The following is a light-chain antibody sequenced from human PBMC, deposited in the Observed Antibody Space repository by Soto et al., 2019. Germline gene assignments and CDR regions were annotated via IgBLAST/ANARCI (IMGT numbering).Light chain of an antibody. V-gene: IGLV1-40*01. CDR1: SSNIGAGYE. CDR3: QSVDSSRGGVV. J-gene: IGLJ2*01. CDR2: GNI. Sequence: QSVLTQPPSVSGAPGQRVGSFCTGSSSNIGAGYEVHWYQQVTGTAPTLLIQGNINRPSGVPDRFSGSKSDTSASLAITGLQADSEADYYCQSVDSSRGGVVLGGVTPLTVL.